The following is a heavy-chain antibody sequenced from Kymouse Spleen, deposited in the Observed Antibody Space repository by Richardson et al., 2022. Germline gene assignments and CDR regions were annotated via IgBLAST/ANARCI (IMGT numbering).Heavy chain of an antibody. CDR1: GFTVSSNY. Sequence: EVQLVESGGGLIQPGGSLRLSCAASGFTVSSNYMSWVRQAPGKGLEWVSVIYSGGSTYYADSVKGRFTISRDNSKNTLYLQMNSLRAEDTAVYYCASTARPDYYYYGMDVWGQGTTVTVSS. V-gene: IGHV3-53*01. J-gene: IGHJ6*02. CDR3: ASTARPDYYYYGMDV. CDR2: IYSGGST. D-gene: IGHD6-6*01.